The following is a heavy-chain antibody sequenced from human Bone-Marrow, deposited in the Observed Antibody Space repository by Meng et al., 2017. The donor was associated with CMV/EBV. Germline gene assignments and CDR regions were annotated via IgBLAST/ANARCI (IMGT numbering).Heavy chain of an antibody. Sequence: SETLSLTCTVSGGSISTNSYYWGWIRQPPGKGLEWIGSIYYSGGTYYNPSLKSRVTISVDTSKNQFSLKLSSVTAADTAVYYCARALEVDYFDYWGQGTLVTVSS. CDR2: IYYSGGT. CDR3: ARALEVDYFDY. D-gene: IGHD2-15*01. J-gene: IGHJ4*02. V-gene: IGHV4-39*07. CDR1: GGSISTNSYY.